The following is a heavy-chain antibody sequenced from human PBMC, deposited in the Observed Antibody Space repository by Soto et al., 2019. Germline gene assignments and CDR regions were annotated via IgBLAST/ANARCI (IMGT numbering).Heavy chain of an antibody. CDR2: IYYSGST. Sequence: SSETLSLTSTVSGGSISSYYWSWIRQPPGKGLEWIGYIYYSGSTNYNPSLKSRVTISVDTSKNQFSLKLSSVTAADTAVYYCARDGQKWLQGRYNWFDPWGQGTLATVSS. CDR1: GGSISSYY. V-gene: IGHV4-59*01. CDR3: ARDGQKWLQGRYNWFDP. J-gene: IGHJ5*02. D-gene: IGHD6-19*01.